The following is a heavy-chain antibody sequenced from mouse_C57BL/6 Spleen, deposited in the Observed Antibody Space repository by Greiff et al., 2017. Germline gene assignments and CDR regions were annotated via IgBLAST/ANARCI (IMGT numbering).Heavy chain of an antibody. CDR2: ISSGGSTI. J-gene: IGHJ2*01. V-gene: IGHV5-17*01. CDR3: ARYYFDY. Sequence: EVQLVESGGGLVKPGGSLKLSCAASGFTFSDYGMHWVRQAPEKGLEWVAYISSGGSTIYYADTVKGRFTISRDNAKNTLFLQMTSLRSEDTAMYYCARYYFDYWGQGTTLTVSS. CDR1: GFTFSDYG.